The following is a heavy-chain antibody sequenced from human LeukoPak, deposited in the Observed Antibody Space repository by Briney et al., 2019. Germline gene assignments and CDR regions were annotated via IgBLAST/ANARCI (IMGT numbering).Heavy chain of an antibody. V-gene: IGHV4-31*03. Sequence: SETLSLTCTVSGGSISSGGYYWSWIRQHPGKGLEWIGYIYYSGSTYYNPSLKSRATISVDTSKNQFSLKLSSVTAADTAVYYCARADYGTGGWFDPWGQGTLVTVSS. CDR2: IYYSGST. CDR3: ARADYGTGGWFDP. CDR1: GGSISSGGYY. D-gene: IGHD2-8*02. J-gene: IGHJ5*02.